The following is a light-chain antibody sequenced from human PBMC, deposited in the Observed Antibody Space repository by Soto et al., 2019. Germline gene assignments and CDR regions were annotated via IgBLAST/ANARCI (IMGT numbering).Light chain of an antibody. CDR2: EVS. CDR1: SSYVGSYNL. J-gene: IGLJ1*01. V-gene: IGLV2-23*02. CDR3: CSYAGSSPYV. Sequence: QSVLTQPASVSGSPGQSITISCTGTSSYVGSYNLVSWYQQHPGKAPKLMIYEVSKRPSGVSNRFSGSKSGNTASLTISGLQAEDEADYYCCSYAGSSPYVFRTGTKVTVL.